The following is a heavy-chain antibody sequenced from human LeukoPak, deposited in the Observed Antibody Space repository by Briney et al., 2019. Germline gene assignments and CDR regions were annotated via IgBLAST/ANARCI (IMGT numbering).Heavy chain of an antibody. J-gene: IGHJ4*02. V-gene: IGHV4-4*07. D-gene: IGHD3-10*01. CDR3: ARVLDYYGSGTRDFDY. CDR2: FYSSGNN. Sequence: PSETLSLTCLVSGGSMTSYFWSWIRQPAGKGLEWIGRFYSSGNNNYNPSLKSRVTISVDTSKNQFSLNLSSVTAADTAVYYCARVLDYYGSGTRDFDYWGQGILVTVSS. CDR1: GGSMTSYF.